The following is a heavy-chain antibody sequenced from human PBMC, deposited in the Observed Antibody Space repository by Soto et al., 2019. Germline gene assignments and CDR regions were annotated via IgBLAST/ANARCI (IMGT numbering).Heavy chain of an antibody. D-gene: IGHD2-15*01. Sequence: QVQLQESGPGLVKSSQTVSLSCTVSGGSISSGSYFWSWIRQHPGKGLEWIAYIYYSGSAYYNPSLKSRVTISIDTSKNQFSLKLNSVTAADTAVYYCARAVCSGGSCFSHTPYSYNLDVWGQGTTVTVSS. CDR2: IYYSGSA. J-gene: IGHJ6*02. V-gene: IGHV4-31*03. CDR3: ARAVCSGGSCFSHTPYSYNLDV. CDR1: GGSISSGSYF.